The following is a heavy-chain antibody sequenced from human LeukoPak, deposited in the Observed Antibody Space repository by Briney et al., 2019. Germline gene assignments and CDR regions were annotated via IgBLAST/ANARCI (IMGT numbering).Heavy chain of an antibody. CDR3: ARALRTIFGVVTSYYMDV. CDR1: GYTFTSYD. Sequence: GASVKVSCKASGYTFTSYDINWVRQATGQGLEWMGWMNPNSGNTGYAQKFQGRVTMTRNTSISTAYMELSSLRSEDTAVYYCARALRTIFGVVTSYYMDVWGKGTTVTVSS. CDR2: MNPNSGNT. J-gene: IGHJ6*03. D-gene: IGHD3-3*01. V-gene: IGHV1-8*01.